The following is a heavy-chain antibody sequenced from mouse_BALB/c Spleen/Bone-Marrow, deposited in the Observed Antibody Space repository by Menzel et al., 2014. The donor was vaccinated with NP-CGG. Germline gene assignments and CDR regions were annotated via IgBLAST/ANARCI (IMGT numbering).Heavy chain of an antibody. Sequence: EVKLVESGGGLVQPGGSLKLSYAASGFDFSRYWMSWVRQAPGKGLEWIGEINPDSSTINYTPSLKDKFIISRVNAKNTLYLQMSKVRSKDTALYYCTRLGNYGWFAYWGQGTLVTVSA. CDR3: TRLGNYGWFAY. V-gene: IGHV4-1*02. J-gene: IGHJ3*01. CDR2: INPDSSTI. D-gene: IGHD2-1*01. CDR1: GFDFSRYW.